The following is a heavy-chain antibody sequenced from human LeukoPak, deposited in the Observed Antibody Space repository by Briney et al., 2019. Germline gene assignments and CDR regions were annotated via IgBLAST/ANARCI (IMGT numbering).Heavy chain of an antibody. CDR1: GYTFTSYG. CDR3: ATAAHRAVAGTLSYYYYTGV. J-gene: IGHJ6*03. CDR2: ISAYNGNT. D-gene: IGHD6-19*01. V-gene: IGHV1-18*01. Sequence: ASVKVSCKASGYTFTSYGISWVRQAPGQGLEWMGWISAYNGNTNYAQKLQGRVTMTTDTSTSTAYMELSSLRSEDTAVYYCATAAHRAVAGTLSYYYYTGVWGKGTTVTVSS.